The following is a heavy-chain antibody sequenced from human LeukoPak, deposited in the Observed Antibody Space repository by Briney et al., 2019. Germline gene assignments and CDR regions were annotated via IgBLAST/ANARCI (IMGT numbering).Heavy chain of an antibody. J-gene: IGHJ6*03. V-gene: IGHV3-9*01. Sequence: GGSLRLSCVASEFTFSSYGMSWVRQAPGKGLEWVSGISWNSGSIGYADSVKGRFTISRDNAKNSLYLQMNSLRAEDTALYYCAKDRTGNYYDSSGYIVPYMDVWGKGTTVTISS. CDR1: EFTFSSYG. CDR3: AKDRTGNYYDSSGYIVPYMDV. CDR2: ISWNSGSI. D-gene: IGHD3-22*01.